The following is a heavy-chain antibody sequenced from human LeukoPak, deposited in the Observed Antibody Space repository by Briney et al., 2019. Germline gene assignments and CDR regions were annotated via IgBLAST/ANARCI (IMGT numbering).Heavy chain of an antibody. J-gene: IGHJ4*02. Sequence: GGSLRLSCAASGFTFSSYAMSWVRQAPGKGLEWVSAISGSGGSTYYADSVKGRFTISRDNSKNTLYVQMTSLRAEDTAIYYCAKDGGSTGYCFDYWGQGTLVTVSS. V-gene: IGHV3-23*01. CDR1: GFTFSSYA. D-gene: IGHD3-22*01. CDR2: ISGSGGST. CDR3: AKDGGSTGYCFDY.